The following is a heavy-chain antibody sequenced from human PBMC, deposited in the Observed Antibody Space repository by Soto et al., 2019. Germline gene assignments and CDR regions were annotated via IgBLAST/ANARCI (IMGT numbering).Heavy chain of an antibody. J-gene: IGHJ3*02. CDR1: GDSVSSNSAA. CDR3: ARGRGGGRGVAFDI. V-gene: IGHV6-1*01. Sequence: QSQTLSLTCAISGDSVSSNSAAWNWIRQSPSRGLEWLGRTYYRSKWYNDYAVSVKSRITINPATSKNQFSLQLNSVTPEDTAVYYGARGRGGGRGVAFDIWGQGTMVTVSS. D-gene: IGHD3-16*01. CDR2: TYYRSKWYN.